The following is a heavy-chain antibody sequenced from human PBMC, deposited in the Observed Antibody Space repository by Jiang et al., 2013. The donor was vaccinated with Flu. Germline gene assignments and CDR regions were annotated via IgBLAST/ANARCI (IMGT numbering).Heavy chain of an antibody. V-gene: IGHV4-59*08. CDR2: IYYNGNT. D-gene: IGHD3-22*01. Sequence: LLKPSETLSLTCTVLGGSISNYFWSWIRQPPGKGLEWIGYIYYNGNTDYNPSLKSRVTISVDTSKNQFSLKLSYVTAADTAVYYCARHPGSYDSSGYARVDAFDIWGLGTMVTVSS. CDR3: ARHPGSYDSSGYARVDAFDI. CDR1: GGSISNYF. J-gene: IGHJ3*02.